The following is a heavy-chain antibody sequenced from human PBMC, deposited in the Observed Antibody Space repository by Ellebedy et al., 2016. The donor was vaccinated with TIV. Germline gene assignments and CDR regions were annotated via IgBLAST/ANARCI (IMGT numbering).Heavy chain of an antibody. D-gene: IGHD3-16*01. CDR3: ATDGSYGDYLSPTHAFEI. CDR2: IKQDGGET. V-gene: IGHV3-7*01. J-gene: IGHJ3*02. CDR1: RISFSSYW. Sequence: GESLKISCAASRISFSSYWMSWVRQAPGKGLEWVANIKQDGGETYYGDSVKGRFNISRDNAKRTLDFQMNSLRAEDTAIYYCATDGSYGDYLSPTHAFEIWGQGTLVTVSP.